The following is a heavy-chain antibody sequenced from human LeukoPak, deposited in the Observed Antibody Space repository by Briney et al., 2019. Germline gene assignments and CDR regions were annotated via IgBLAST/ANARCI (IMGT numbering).Heavy chain of an antibody. D-gene: IGHD3-3*01. J-gene: IGHJ3*02. V-gene: IGHV4-4*07. CDR3: ARHDDFWSGYSYAFDI. Sequence: SETLSLTCAVSGGSISTYYWSWIRQPAGKGLEWIGRIYTSGSTNYNPSLKSRVTMSVDTSKNQFSLKLSSVTAADTAVYYCARHDDFWSGYSYAFDIWGQGTMVTVSS. CDR1: GGSISTYY. CDR2: IYTSGST.